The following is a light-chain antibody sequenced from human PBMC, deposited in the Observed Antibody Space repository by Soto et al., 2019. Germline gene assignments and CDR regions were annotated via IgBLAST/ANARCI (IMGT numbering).Light chain of an antibody. CDR3: QQYNSYSPET. CDR1: QSISSW. Sequence: DIQMTQSPSTLSASVGDRVTITCRASQSISSWLAWYQQKPGKAPKLLNYDASSLDSGVPSRFSGSGSGTEFTLTISSLQPDDFATYYCQQYNSYSPETFGQGTKLEIK. CDR2: DAS. V-gene: IGKV1-5*01. J-gene: IGKJ2*01.